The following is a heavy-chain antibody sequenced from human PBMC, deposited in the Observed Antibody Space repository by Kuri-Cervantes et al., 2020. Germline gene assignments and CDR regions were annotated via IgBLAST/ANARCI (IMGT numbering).Heavy chain of an antibody. V-gene: IGHV1-69*05. J-gene: IGHJ5*02. CDR1: GYTFTSYG. CDR2: IIPICGSA. Sequence: SVKVSCRASGYTFTSYGISWVRQAPGQGLEWMGGIIPICGSASYAQKFQGRVTLSTDESTSTAYMELSSLRSEDTAVYYCARRIVGWVEDWFDPWGQGTLVTVSS. CDR3: ARRIVGWVEDWFDP. D-gene: IGHD1-26*01.